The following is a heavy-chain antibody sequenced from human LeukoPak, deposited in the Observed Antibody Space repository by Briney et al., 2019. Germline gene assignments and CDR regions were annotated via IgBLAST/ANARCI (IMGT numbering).Heavy chain of an antibody. CDR2: INPNTGDT. CDR1: GYTFTDYD. J-gene: IGHJ5*02. D-gene: IGHD2-2*01. Sequence: PAASVKVSCKASGYTFTDYDIHWVRQAPGQGLEWMAWINPNTGDTNYAQKFQGRVTMTRDTSISTAYMELSRLRSDDTAVYYCAREGIVPAGLNWFDPWGQGTLVTVSS. V-gene: IGHV1-2*02. CDR3: AREGIVPAGLNWFDP.